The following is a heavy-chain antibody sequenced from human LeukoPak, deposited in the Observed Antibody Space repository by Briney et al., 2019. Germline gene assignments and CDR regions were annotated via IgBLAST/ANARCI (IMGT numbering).Heavy chain of an antibody. J-gene: IGHJ4*02. CDR3: ARTGDYGDFRLDY. CDR2: IYHSGST. V-gene: IGHV4-30-2*01. D-gene: IGHD4-17*01. Sequence: SETLSLTCTVSGGSISSGGYSWSWIRQPPGKGLEWIGYIYHSGSTYYNPSLKGRVTISVDRSKNQFSLKLSSVTAADTAVYYCARTGDYGDFRLDYWGQGTLVTVSS. CDR1: GGSISSGGYS.